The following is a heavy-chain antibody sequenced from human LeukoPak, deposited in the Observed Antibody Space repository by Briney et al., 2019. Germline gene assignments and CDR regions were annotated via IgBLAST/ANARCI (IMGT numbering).Heavy chain of an antibody. J-gene: IGHJ5*02. Sequence: SETLSLTCTVSGGSISSSNDCWDWIRQPPGRGLEWIASFYYGGSTYYNPSLKSRVTISADTSKNQVSLKLRSVTAADTALYYCTRRRARRLYNWFDPLGPGNPGHRLL. D-gene: IGHD1-1*01. CDR2: FYYGGST. CDR3: TRRRARRLYNWFDP. CDR1: GGSISSSNDC. V-gene: IGHV4-39*01.